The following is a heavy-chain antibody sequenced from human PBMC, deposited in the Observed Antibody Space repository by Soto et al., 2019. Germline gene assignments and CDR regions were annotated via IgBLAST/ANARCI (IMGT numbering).Heavy chain of an antibody. CDR3: ARDSALYYYDSSGYFDY. CDR2: IYTSGST. Sequence: KPSETLSLTCTVSGGSISSYYWSWIRQPAGKGLEWIGRIYTSGSTNYNPSLKSRVTMSVDTSKNQFSLKLSSVTAADTAVYYCARDSALYYYDSSGYFDYWGQGTLVTVSS. J-gene: IGHJ4*02. CDR1: GGSISSYY. D-gene: IGHD3-22*01. V-gene: IGHV4-4*07.